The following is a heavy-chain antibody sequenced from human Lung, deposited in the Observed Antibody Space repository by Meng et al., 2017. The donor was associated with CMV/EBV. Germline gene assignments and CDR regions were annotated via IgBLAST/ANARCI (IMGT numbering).Heavy chain of an antibody. CDR1: GYSFGNYA. D-gene: IGHD3-22*01. J-gene: IGHJ4*02. CDR3: ARVYYDSTNYYFSFGY. CDR2: ISYDGDKK. V-gene: IGHV3-30*04. Sequence: GGSXRLSCVGSGYSFGNYAMHWVRQAPGKGLEWVAVISYDGDKKFYTDSVKGRFTISRDNSKNTLILQMNSLRTEDTAVYYCARVYYDSTNYYFSFGYWGQGTLVTVSS.